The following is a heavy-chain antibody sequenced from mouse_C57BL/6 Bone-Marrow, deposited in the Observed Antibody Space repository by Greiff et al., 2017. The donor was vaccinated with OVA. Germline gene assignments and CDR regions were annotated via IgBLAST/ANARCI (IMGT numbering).Heavy chain of an antibody. CDR3: ENYDPYYYAMDY. J-gene: IGHJ4*01. Sequence: EVMLVESGGGLVKPGGSLKLSCAASGFTFSSYAMSWVRQTPEKRLEWVATISDGGSYTYYPDNVKGRFTISRDNAKNNLYLQMSHLKSEDTAMYYCENYDPYYYAMDYWGQGTSVTVSS. D-gene: IGHD2-4*01. CDR1: GFTFSSYA. CDR2: ISDGGSYT. V-gene: IGHV5-4*03.